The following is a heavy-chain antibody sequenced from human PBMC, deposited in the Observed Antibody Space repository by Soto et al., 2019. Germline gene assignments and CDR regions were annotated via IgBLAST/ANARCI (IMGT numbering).Heavy chain of an antibody. CDR1: GYSFTSYW. V-gene: IGHV5-51*01. CDR2: INPSDSDT. CDR3: VRRCGSGYSLIDY. Sequence: PGESLKISCRGSGYSFTSYWIGWVRQMPGKGLEWMGTINPSDSDTKYNPSFQGQVTISADKSISTAYLQWSSLEASDTAIYYCVRRCGSGYSLIDYWGQGTLVTVSS. J-gene: IGHJ4*02. D-gene: IGHD3-22*01.